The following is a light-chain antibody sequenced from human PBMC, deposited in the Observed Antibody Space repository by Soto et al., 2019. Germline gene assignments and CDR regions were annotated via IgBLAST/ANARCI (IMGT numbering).Light chain of an antibody. CDR1: SSNIGSNT. V-gene: IGLV1-44*01. CDR3: SAWDDSLNGLV. Sequence: QLVLTQPPSASGTPGQRVTMSCSGSSSNIGSNTINWYQQIPGTAPKLLIYSNNQRPSGVPDRFSGSKSGTSASLAISGLQSEDEAAFYCSAWDDSLNGLVFGGGTKLTVL. CDR2: SNN. J-gene: IGLJ3*02.